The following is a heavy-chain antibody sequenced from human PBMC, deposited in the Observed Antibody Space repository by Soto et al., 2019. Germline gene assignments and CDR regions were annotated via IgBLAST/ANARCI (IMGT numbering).Heavy chain of an antibody. CDR1: GVTFSSYA. Sequence: PGGSLRLSCTASGVTFSSYAMSWVRQAPGKGLEWVSAISGSGDSTYYADSVKGRFTISRDNSKNTLYLHLNTLRAEDTAVYYCASPDYDFWSGYFPFDYWGQGTLVTVSS. J-gene: IGHJ4*02. V-gene: IGHV3-23*01. CDR3: ASPDYDFWSGYFPFDY. CDR2: ISGSGDST. D-gene: IGHD3-3*01.